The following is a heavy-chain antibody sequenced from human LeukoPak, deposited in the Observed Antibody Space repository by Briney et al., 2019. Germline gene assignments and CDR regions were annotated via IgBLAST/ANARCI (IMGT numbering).Heavy chain of an antibody. CDR3: AKDPGRYSSSWSPFEYFQH. CDR1: GFTFSSYA. D-gene: IGHD6-13*01. V-gene: IGHV3-23*01. J-gene: IGHJ1*01. CDR2: ISGSGGST. Sequence: GGSLRLSCAASGFTFSSYAMSWVRQAPGKGLEWVSAISGSGGSTYYADSVKGRFTISRDNSKNTLYLQMNSLRAEDTAVYYCAKDPGRYSSSWSPFEYFQHWGQGTLVTVSS.